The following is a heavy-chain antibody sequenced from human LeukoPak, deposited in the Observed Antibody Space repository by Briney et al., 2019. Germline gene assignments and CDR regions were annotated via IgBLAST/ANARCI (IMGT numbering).Heavy chain of an antibody. CDR3: ARGIGTTVTDAFDI. V-gene: IGHV4-59*01. D-gene: IGHD4-17*01. CDR2: IYYSGST. Sequence: PSETLSLTCTVSGGSISSYYWSWIRQPPGKGLEWIGYIYYSGSTNYNPSLKSRVAISVDTSKNQFSLKLSSVTAADTAVYYCARGIGTTVTDAFDIWGQGTMVTVSS. CDR1: GGSISSYY. J-gene: IGHJ3*02.